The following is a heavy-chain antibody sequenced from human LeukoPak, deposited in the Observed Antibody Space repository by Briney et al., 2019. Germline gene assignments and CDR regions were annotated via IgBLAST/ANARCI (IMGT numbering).Heavy chain of an antibody. CDR1: GGSISSGGYY. D-gene: IGHD3-10*01. CDR3: ARGPYYGSGSYYNGDFDY. Sequence: PSQTLSLTCTVSGGSISSGGYYWSWIRQPPGKGLEWIGEINHSGSTDYNPSLKSRVTISVDTSKNQFSLKLSSVAAADTAVYYCARGPYYGSGSYYNGDFDYWGQGTLVTVSS. J-gene: IGHJ4*02. V-gene: IGHV4-30-2*01. CDR2: INHSGST.